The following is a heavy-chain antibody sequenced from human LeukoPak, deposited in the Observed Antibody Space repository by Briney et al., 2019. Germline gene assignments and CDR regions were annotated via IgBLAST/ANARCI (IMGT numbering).Heavy chain of an antibody. J-gene: IGHJ3*02. CDR3: ARLGSSDI. Sequence: GASVKVSCKASAHTFTGYYMHWVRQAPGQGLEWMGWINPNTGATNYAQKFQSRVTMTRDTSLSTAYMKLSSLRSDDTAVYYCARLGSSDIWGQGTMVTVSS. CDR1: AHTFTGYY. D-gene: IGHD3-16*01. V-gene: IGHV1-2*02. CDR2: INPNTGAT.